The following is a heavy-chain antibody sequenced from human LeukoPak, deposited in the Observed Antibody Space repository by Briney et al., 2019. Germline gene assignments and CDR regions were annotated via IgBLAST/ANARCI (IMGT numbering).Heavy chain of an antibody. D-gene: IGHD2-15*01. V-gene: IGHV1-2*06. CDR2: INPNSGGT. CDR3: ARDPAPRGYCSGGSCYGGWFDP. J-gene: IGHJ5*02. CDR1: GYTFTGFY. Sequence: ASVKVSCKASGYTFTGFYMHWVRQAPGQGLEWMGRINPNSGGTNYAQKFQGRVTMTRDTSISTAYMELSRLRSDDTAVYYCARDPAPRGYCSGGSCYGGWFDPWGQGTLVTVSS.